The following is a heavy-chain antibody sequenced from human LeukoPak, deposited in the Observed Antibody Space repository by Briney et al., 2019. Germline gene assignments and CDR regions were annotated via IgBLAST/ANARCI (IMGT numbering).Heavy chain of an antibody. J-gene: IGHJ4*02. D-gene: IGHD6-19*01. CDR3: ARVSSGWYFGGDYFDY. CDR1: GGTFSSYA. V-gene: IGHV1-69*04. CDR2: IIPILGIA. Sequence: ASVKVSCKASGGTFSSYAISWVRQAPGQGLEWMGRIIPILGIANYAQKFQGRVTITADKSTSTAYMELSSLRSEDTAVYYCARVSSGWYFGGDYFDYWGQGTLVTVSS.